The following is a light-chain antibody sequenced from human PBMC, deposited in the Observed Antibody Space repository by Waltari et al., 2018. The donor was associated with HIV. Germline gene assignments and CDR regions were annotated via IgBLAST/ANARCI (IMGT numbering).Light chain of an antibody. CDR2: RNN. CDR1: SSNIGRNF. V-gene: IGLV1-47*01. J-gene: IGLJ3*02. Sequence: QSVLTQPPSASGTPGQRVTISCSGSSSNIGRNFVSWYQQLPETATKLLIYRNNQRPSGVPDRFSGSKSGTSASLAISGLRSEDEADYYCAAWDDSLSGQWVFGGGTKLTVL. CDR3: AAWDDSLSGQWV.